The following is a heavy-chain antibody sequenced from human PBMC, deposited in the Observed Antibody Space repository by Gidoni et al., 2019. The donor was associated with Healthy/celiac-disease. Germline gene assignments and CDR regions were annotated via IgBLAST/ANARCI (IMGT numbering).Heavy chain of an antibody. V-gene: IGHV1-69*06. J-gene: IGHJ6*03. CDR3: ARVIARYSRPYYYYMDV. D-gene: IGHD6-13*01. CDR1: GGTFSSYA. CDR2: IIPIFGTA. Sequence: QVQLVQSGAEVKKPGSSVKVSCKASGGTFSSYAISWVRQAPGQGLEWMGGIIPIFGTANYAQKFQGRVTITADKSTSTAYMELSSLRSEDTAVYYCARVIARYSRPYYYYMDVWGKGTTVTVSS.